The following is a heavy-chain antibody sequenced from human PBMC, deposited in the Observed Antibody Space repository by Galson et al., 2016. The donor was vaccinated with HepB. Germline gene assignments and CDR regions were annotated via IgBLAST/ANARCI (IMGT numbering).Heavy chain of an antibody. V-gene: IGHV1-2*04. D-gene: IGHD1-26*01. CDR3: ARNSGKGDGMDV. CDR2: IGSNSGDT. J-gene: IGHJ6*02. Sequence: SVKVSCKASGHGLTGNYIHWFRQAPGQGPEWMGWIGSNSGDTKYPQKFQGWVTITGDTSISTAFMEVRGLKSDDTAVYYCARNSGKGDGMDVWGQGTTVTVSS. CDR1: GHGLTGNY.